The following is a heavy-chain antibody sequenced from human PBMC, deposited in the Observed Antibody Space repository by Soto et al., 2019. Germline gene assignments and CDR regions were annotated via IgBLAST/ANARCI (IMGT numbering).Heavy chain of an antibody. Sequence: PGGSLRLSCAASGFTFSSYGMHWVRQAPGKGLEWVAVISYDGSNKYYADSVKGRFTISRDNSKNTLYLQMNSLRAEDTAVYYCARDLHYYGSGSYYDYYYGMDVWGQGTTVTV. D-gene: IGHD3-10*01. J-gene: IGHJ6*02. V-gene: IGHV3-30*03. CDR1: GFTFSSYG. CDR2: ISYDGSNK. CDR3: ARDLHYYGSGSYYDYYYGMDV.